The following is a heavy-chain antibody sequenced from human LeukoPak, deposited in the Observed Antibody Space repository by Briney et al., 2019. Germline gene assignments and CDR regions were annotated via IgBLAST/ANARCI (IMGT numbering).Heavy chain of an antibody. J-gene: IGHJ6*02. Sequence: SETLSLTCTVSGGSISSYYWSWIRQPPGKGLEWIGYIYYSGSTNYNPSLKSRVTISVDTSKNQFSLQLSSVTAADTAVYYCARFDVAYYGMDVWGQGTTVTVSS. CDR1: GGSISSYY. CDR3: ARFDVAYYGMDV. V-gene: IGHV4-59*08. D-gene: IGHD3-9*01. CDR2: IYYSGST.